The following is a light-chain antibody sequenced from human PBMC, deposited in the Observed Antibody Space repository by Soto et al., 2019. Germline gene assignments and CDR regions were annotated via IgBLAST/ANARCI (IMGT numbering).Light chain of an antibody. J-gene: IGLJ7*01. CDR1: SSNIGINT. CDR3: AAWDDSLNGL. CDR2: NNN. Sequence: QSVLTQPPSASGTPGQRVPISFSGSSSNIGINTVNWYQQLPGTAPKLLIYNNNQRPSGVPDRFSGSKSGTSASLAISGLQSEDEADYYCAAWDDSLNGLFGGGTQLTVL. V-gene: IGLV1-44*01.